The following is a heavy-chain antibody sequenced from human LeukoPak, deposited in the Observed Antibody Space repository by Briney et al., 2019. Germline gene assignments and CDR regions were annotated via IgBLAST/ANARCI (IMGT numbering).Heavy chain of an antibody. CDR2: IYYSGST. D-gene: IGHD3-3*01. CDR3: ARASGYYLVDY. J-gene: IGHJ4*02. CDR1: GGSISSYY. V-gene: IGHV4-59*12. Sequence: SETLSLTCTVSGGSISSYYWSWIRQPPGKGLEWIGYIYYSGSTNYNPSLKSRVTILVDTSKNQFSLKLSSVTAADTAVYYCARASGYYLVDYWGQGTLVTVSS.